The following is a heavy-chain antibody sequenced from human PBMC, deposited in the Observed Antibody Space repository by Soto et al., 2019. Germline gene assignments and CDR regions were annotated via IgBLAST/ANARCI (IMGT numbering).Heavy chain of an antibody. CDR1: GFTFSSYS. J-gene: IGHJ6*03. CDR2: ISSSSSYI. Sequence: AGGSLRLSCAASGFTFSSYSMNWVRQAPGKGLEWVSSISSSSSYIYYADSVKGRFTISRDNSKNTLYLQMNSLRAEDTAVYYCAKDNGLVGLYYYYMDVWGKGTTVTVSS. V-gene: IGHV3-21*04. D-gene: IGHD6-19*01. CDR3: AKDNGLVGLYYYYMDV.